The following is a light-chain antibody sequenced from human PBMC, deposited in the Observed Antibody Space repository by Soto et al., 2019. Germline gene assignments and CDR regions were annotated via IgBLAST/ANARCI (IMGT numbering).Light chain of an antibody. CDR3: QQLNSYTLT. Sequence: DIQITQSPSTLSAFVGDRVTITCRASQGISSFLAWYQKKPGKDPKLLIYAASSLQSGVPSRFSGSGFGTDFNLTITRLQPEDFATYECQQLNSYTLTFGGGTKVDIK. CDR2: AAS. J-gene: IGKJ4*01. CDR1: QGISSF. V-gene: IGKV1-9*01.